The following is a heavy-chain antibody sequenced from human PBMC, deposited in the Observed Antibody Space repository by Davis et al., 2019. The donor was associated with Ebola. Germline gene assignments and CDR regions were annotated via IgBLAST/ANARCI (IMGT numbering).Heavy chain of an antibody. Sequence: MPSETLSLTCTVSGGSIDSGGYYWSWIRQRPGKGLEWIGYIFYSGSTYYNPSPKSRVTISLDTSKNQFSLSLRSVTAADTAIYYCARGPPAPVTTPFDYWGQGILVTVSS. D-gene: IGHD4-11*01. CDR3: ARGPPAPVTTPFDY. V-gene: IGHV4-31*03. CDR2: IFYSGST. J-gene: IGHJ4*02. CDR1: GGSIDSGGYY.